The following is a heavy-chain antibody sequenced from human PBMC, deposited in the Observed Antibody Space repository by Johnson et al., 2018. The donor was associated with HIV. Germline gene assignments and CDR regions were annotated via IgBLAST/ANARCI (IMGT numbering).Heavy chain of an antibody. CDR1: GFNFSNDA. CDR2: MSYNASNK. J-gene: IGHJ3*02. Sequence: VQLVESGGGVVQPGRSLRLPCAASGFNFSNDAIHWVRQAPGKGLEWVAIMSYNASNKYYADSVKGRFTISRDNSKNTLCLQMNSLRPEDTAVYYCAKQLSITMTVVLIGDAFDIWGQGTMVTVSS. CDR3: AKQLSITMTVVLIGDAFDI. V-gene: IGHV3-30*18. D-gene: IGHD3-22*01.